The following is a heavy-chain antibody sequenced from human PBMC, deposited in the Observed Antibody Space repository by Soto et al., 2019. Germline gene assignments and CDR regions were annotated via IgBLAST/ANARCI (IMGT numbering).Heavy chain of an antibody. D-gene: IGHD3-3*01. CDR1: GGSISSGDYY. Sequence: SETLSLTCNVSGGSISSGDYYWSWIRQPPGKGLEWIGYIYYSGSTYYNPSLKSRVTISVDTSKNQFSLKLSSVTAADTAVYYCARAIWSRHGMDVWGQGTTVTVSS. CDR3: ARAIWSRHGMDV. J-gene: IGHJ6*02. CDR2: IYYSGST. V-gene: IGHV4-30-4*01.